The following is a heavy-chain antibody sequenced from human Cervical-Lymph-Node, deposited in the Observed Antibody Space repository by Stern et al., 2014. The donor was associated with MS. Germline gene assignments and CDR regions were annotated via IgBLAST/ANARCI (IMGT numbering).Heavy chain of an antibody. Sequence: VQLVESGGGLIQSGGSLRLSCEASGLTVSSSHINWVRHAHGKGLEWASVIYRDGTTYYAESVRGRFTISRDTSENTLYLQMNDLRAEDTAIYYCTREGVFYDSSGTHNWFDPWGQGTLVTVSS. D-gene: IGHD3-22*01. J-gene: IGHJ5*02. CDR2: IYRDGTT. CDR1: GLTVSSSH. V-gene: IGHV3-53*01. CDR3: TREGVFYDSSGTHNWFDP.